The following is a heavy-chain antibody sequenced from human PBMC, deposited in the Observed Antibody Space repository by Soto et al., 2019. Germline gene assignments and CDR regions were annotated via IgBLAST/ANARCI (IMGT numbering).Heavy chain of an antibody. V-gene: IGHV4-31*03. CDR1: GVSISSNCFGNC. CDR2: IYHSGST. D-gene: IGHD2-2*01. CDR3: AREVVEPAAMGNHYYYMDV. J-gene: IGHJ6*03. Sequence: QVQLQESGPGLVKASQTLSLTCTVSGVSISSNCFGNCWSWIRQLPGKGLEWIGYIYHSGSTYYTPPLESRITISVDTSKNQFSLRLSSVTAADTAVYYCAREVVEPAAMGNHYYYMDVWCKGTPVSVSS.